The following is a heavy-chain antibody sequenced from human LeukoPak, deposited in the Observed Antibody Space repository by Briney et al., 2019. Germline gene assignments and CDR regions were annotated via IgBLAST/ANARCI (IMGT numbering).Heavy chain of an antibody. J-gene: IGHJ5*02. CDR1: GGSISSYY. D-gene: IGHD3-10*01. V-gene: IGHV4-59*01. CDR3: ARGDMMLRGVIDEIDP. Sequence: SETLSLTCTVSGGSISSYYWSWIRQPPGKGLEWIGYIYYSGSSNYNPSLKSRVTISVDTSKNQFPLKLSSVTAADSAVYYCARGDMMLRGVIDEIDPWGQGTLVTVSS. CDR2: IYYSGSS.